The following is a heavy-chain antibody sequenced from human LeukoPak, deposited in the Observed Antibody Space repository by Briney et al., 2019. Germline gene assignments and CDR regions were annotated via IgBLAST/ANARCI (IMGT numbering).Heavy chain of an antibody. CDR3: KVGGNTNS. CDR2: IHNSRGT. D-gene: IGHD4-23*01. CDR1: GASITSDIFY. V-gene: IGHV4-30-4*03. J-gene: IGHJ4*02. Sequence: PSETLSLTCTVSGASITSDIFYWNWIRQSPGKGLEWIGAIHNSRGTSYNPSLESRLTISVDPSENKFFLKMTSATDADTATYCGKVGGNTNSWGQGTLVTVSS.